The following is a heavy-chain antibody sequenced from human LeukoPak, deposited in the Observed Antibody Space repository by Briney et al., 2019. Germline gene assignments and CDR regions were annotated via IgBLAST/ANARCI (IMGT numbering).Heavy chain of an antibody. Sequence: PSETLSLTCTVSGGSISSYYWSWIRQPPGKGLEWIGYIYYSGSTNYNPSLKSRVTISVDTSKNQFSLKLSSVTAADTAVYYCARLIAVAGIDYWGQGTLVTVFS. CDR3: ARLIAVAGIDY. V-gene: IGHV4-59*08. D-gene: IGHD6-19*01. CDR2: IYYSGST. CDR1: GGSISSYY. J-gene: IGHJ4*02.